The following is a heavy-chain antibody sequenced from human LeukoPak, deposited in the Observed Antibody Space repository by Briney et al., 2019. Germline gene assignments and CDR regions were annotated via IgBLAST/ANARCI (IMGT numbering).Heavy chain of an antibody. CDR2: MNSNSGGA. Sequence: ASVKVSCKASGYTFTDYFMHWVRQAPGQGLEWMGWMNSNSGGANYAQKLQGRVAMSRDTSTSTAYMELSSLRSDDSAVYYCARGHCSIGTCDVFYFDYWGQGILVTVSS. J-gene: IGHJ4*02. CDR1: GYTFTDYF. CDR3: ARGHCSIGTCDVFYFDY. D-gene: IGHD2-15*01. V-gene: IGHV1-2*02.